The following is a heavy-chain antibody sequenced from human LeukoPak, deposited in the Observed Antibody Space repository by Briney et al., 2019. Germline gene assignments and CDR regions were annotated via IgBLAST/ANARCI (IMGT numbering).Heavy chain of an antibody. CDR2: NSGIGGRP. V-gene: IGHV3-23*01. J-gene: IGHJ4*02. CDR1: GITLSGYA. CDR3: AKMYSGPHGIAVGAAGVSEDY. Sequence: PGGCLRLSCAAYGITLSGYAMTWVRQARGRGLGWVSANSGIGGRPYYADTVKGRFTISRDNSKNTLFLQMNSMRAEYTAVYYCAKMYSGPHGIAVGAAGVSEDYWGQGTLVTVSS. D-gene: IGHD6-19*01.